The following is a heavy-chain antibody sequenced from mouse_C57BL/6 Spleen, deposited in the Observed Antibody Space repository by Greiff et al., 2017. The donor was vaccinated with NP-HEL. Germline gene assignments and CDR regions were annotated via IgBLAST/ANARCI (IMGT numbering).Heavy chain of an antibody. CDR3: AREGDWESFDY. V-gene: IGHV1-64*01. D-gene: IGHD4-1*01. J-gene: IGHJ2*01. CDR1: GYTFTSYW. CDR2: IHPNSGST. Sequence: QVQLQQPGAELVKPGASVKLSCKASGYTFTSYWMHWVKQRPGQGLEWIGMIHPNSGSTNYNEKFKSKATLTVDKSSSTAYMQLSSLTSEDSAVYYCAREGDWESFDYWGQGTTLTVSS.